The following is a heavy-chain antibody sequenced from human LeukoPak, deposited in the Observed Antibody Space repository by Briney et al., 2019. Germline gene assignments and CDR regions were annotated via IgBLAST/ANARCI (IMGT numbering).Heavy chain of an antibody. D-gene: IGHD2-15*01. CDR1: GFTFSDYA. CDR2: ISGSGDKT. CDR3: AKDTSAWWYHRAYMNV. V-gene: IGHV3-23*01. Sequence: GGSLRLSCAASGFTFSDYAMSWVRQAPGGGLEWVSAISGSGDKTFHADSVKGRFTTSRDDSKNTLSLQMSSLRVEDSAVYFCAKDTSAWWYHRAYMNVWGTGATVTVSS. J-gene: IGHJ6*03.